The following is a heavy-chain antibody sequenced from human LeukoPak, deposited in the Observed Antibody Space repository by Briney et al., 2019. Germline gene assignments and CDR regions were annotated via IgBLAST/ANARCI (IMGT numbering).Heavy chain of an antibody. CDR2: ISGGGGTT. Sequence: GGSLRLSCAASGFSFSSSAMSWVRHAPGKGLEWVSVISGGGGTTYYADSVDGRFTISRDNSKNTLYLQMNSLRAEDTAVYNCAKGITIFGELYYWGQGTLVTVSS. J-gene: IGHJ4*02. CDR1: GFSFSSSA. CDR3: AKGITIFGELYY. D-gene: IGHD3-3*01. V-gene: IGHV3-23*01.